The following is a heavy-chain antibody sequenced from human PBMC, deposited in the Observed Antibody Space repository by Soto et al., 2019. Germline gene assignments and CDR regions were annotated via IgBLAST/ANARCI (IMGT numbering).Heavy chain of an antibody. Sequence: QVQLQQWGAGLLKPSETLSLTCAVYGGSFSGYYWSWIRQPPGKGLEWIGEINHSGSTNYNPSLKSRVTISVDTSKNQFSLKLSSVTAADTAVYYCARGLVVVVAAIRRDYFDYWGLGTLVTVSS. V-gene: IGHV4-34*01. J-gene: IGHJ4*02. CDR2: INHSGST. CDR1: GGSFSGYY. CDR3: ARGLVVVVAAIRRDYFDY. D-gene: IGHD2-15*01.